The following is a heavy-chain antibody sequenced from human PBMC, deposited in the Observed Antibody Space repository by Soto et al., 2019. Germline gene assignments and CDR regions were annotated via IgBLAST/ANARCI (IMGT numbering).Heavy chain of an antibody. CDR3: ARAVPFCLGP. Sequence: SETLSLTCAISGGSISSNEWWSWVRQPPGKGLEWIGEIYDTVTTNYNPSLKSRVTISIDKSKTQFSLKLTSLTAADTAVYYCARAVPFCLGPWGQGTLVTVSS. J-gene: IGHJ5*02. CDR1: GGSISSNEW. V-gene: IGHV4-4*02. D-gene: IGHD3-16*01. CDR2: IYDTVTT.